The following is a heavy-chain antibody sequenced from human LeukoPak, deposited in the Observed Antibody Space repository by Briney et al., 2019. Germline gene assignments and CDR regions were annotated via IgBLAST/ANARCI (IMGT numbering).Heavy chain of an antibody. Sequence: SVKVSCKASGGTFSSYAISWVRQAPGQGLEWMGGIIPIFGTANYAQKFQGRVTITADESTSTAYMELSSLRSEDTAVYYCATQTPHIVVVPAATAYYYYGMDVWGQGTTVTVSS. D-gene: IGHD2-2*01. CDR3: ATQTPHIVVVPAATAYYYYGMDV. V-gene: IGHV1-69*13. CDR2: IIPIFGTA. CDR1: GGTFSSYA. J-gene: IGHJ6*02.